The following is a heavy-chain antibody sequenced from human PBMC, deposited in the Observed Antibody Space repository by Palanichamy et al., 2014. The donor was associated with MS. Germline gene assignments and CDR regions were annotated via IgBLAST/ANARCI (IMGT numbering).Heavy chain of an antibody. V-gene: IGHV1-2*02. CDR3: ARRGSYGYDY. Sequence: QVQLVQSGAEVKKSGASVKVSCKTSGYTFTGYYIHWVRQAPGQGLEWMGWIDRYSDGTNYAQKFEGRVTMTRDTSISTAYMEPSTLRSDDTAVYYCARRGSYGYDYWGQGTLVTVSS. CDR2: IDRYSDGT. CDR1: GYTFTGYY. J-gene: IGHJ4*02. D-gene: IGHD5-18*01.